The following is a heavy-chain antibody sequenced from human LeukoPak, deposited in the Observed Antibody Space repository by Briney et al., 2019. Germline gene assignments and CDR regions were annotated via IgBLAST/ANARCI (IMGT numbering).Heavy chain of an antibody. J-gene: IGHJ6*03. Sequence: ASVKVSCKASGGTLNSYAISWVRQAPGQGLEWMGGIIPIFGTTNYARKFRGRVTLTADKSTRTAYMELSSPRSEDTAVYYCAKDEEDSSGWSYYYYYMDVWGKGTTVTVSS. CDR1: GGTLNSYA. V-gene: IGHV1-69*06. CDR3: AKDEEDSSGWSYYYYYMDV. CDR2: IIPIFGTT. D-gene: IGHD6-19*01.